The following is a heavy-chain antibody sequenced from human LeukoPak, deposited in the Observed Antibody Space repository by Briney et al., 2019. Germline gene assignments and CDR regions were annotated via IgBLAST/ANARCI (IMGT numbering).Heavy chain of an antibody. Sequence: PGGSLRLSCAASGFTFSSYATSWVRQAPGKGLEWVSAISGSGGSTYYADSVKGRFTISRDNSKNTLYLQMNSLRAEDTAVYYCAKVTHDILTGYYSLNYYYYGMDVWGQGTTVTVSS. CDR3: AKVTHDILTGYYSLNYYYYGMDV. V-gene: IGHV3-23*01. J-gene: IGHJ6*02. D-gene: IGHD3-9*01. CDR2: ISGSGGST. CDR1: GFTFSSYA.